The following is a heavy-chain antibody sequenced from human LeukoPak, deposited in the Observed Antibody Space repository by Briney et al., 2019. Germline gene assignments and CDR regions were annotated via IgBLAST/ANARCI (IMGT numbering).Heavy chain of an antibody. D-gene: IGHD6-19*01. CDR3: ARGEGAVAPSAIDV. J-gene: IGHJ3*01. CDR1: AYTFTSYG. Sequence: ASVKVSCKTSAYTFTSYGRSWVRQAPGQGLEWMGWISAYNGNTNYAQKLQGRVTMTTDTSTSTAYMELTRLRSDDTAVYYCARGEGAVAPSAIDVGGQGTMVTVS. V-gene: IGHV1-18*04. CDR2: ISAYNGNT.